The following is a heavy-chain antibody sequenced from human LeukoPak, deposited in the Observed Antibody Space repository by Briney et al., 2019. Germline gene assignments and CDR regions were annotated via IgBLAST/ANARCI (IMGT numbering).Heavy chain of an antibody. V-gene: IGHV3-48*01. Sequence: PGGSLRLSCAASGFTFSSYSMNWVRQAPGKGLEWVSYISSSSSTIYYAGSVKGRFTISRDSAKNSLYLQMNSLRAEDTAVYYCARASYDSSGYYLGAEARADSWGQGTLVTVSS. J-gene: IGHJ5*01. CDR1: GFTFSSYS. CDR3: ARASYDSSGYYLGAEARADS. D-gene: IGHD3-22*01. CDR2: ISSSSSTI.